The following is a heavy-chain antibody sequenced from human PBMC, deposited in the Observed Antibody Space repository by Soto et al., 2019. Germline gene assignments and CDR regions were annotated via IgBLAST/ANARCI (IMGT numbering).Heavy chain of an antibody. CDR1: GFTFSSYA. J-gene: IGHJ4*02. D-gene: IGHD6-6*01. V-gene: IGHV3-23*01. Sequence: GGSLRLSCAASGFTFSSYAMSWVRQAPGKGLEWVSAISDSGGSTYYADSVKGRFTISRDNSKNTLYLQMNSLRAEDTAVYYCAKAHEARPGYFDYWGQGTLVTVSS. CDR3: AKAHEARPGYFDY. CDR2: ISDSGGST.